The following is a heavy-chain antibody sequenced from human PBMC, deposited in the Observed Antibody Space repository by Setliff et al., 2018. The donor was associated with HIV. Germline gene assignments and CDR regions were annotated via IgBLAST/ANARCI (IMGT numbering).Heavy chain of an antibody. CDR2: ISSSSSHI. D-gene: IGHD3-10*01. Sequence: GGSLRLSCAASGLTFSSYTMNWVRQAPGKGLEWVSSISSSSSHIYYADSVKGRFTISRDNAKNSLYLQMNSLRAEDTAVYYCARDRAESYYYYYYYMDVWGKGTTVTVSS. CDR1: GLTFSSYT. CDR3: ARDRAESYYYYYYYMDV. J-gene: IGHJ6*03. V-gene: IGHV3-21*01.